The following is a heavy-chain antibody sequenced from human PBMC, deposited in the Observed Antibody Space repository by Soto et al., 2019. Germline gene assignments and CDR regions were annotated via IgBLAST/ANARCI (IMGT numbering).Heavy chain of an antibody. Sequence: QVQLVQSGAEVKKPGSSVKVSCKASEGTFSSYAISWVRQAPGQGLEWMGGIIPIFGTANYAQKFQGRVTITADKSTSTAYMELSSLRSEDTAVYYCARDRAYYDFWSGYRPPGGDAFDIWGQGTMVTVSS. V-gene: IGHV1-69*06. CDR3: ARDRAYYDFWSGYRPPGGDAFDI. J-gene: IGHJ3*02. CDR2: IIPIFGTA. D-gene: IGHD3-3*01. CDR1: EGTFSSYA.